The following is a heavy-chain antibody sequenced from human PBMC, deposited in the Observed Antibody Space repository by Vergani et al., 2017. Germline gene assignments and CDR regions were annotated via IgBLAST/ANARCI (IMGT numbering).Heavy chain of an antibody. CDR2: ISYDGSNK. V-gene: IGHV3-30-3*01. Sequence: QVQLVESGGGVVQPGRSLRLSCAASGFTFSSYAMHWVRQAPGKGLEWVAVISYDGSNKYYADSVKGRFTISRDNSKNTLYLQMNSLRAEDTAVYYCARDPAVRGVIVYYFDYWGQGTLVTVSS. D-gene: IGHD3-10*01. CDR3: ARDPAVRGVIVYYFDY. J-gene: IGHJ4*02. CDR1: GFTFSSYA.